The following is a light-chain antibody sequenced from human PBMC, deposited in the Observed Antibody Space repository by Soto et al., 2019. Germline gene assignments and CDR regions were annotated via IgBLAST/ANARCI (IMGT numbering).Light chain of an antibody. Sequence: QSALTQPPSASGSPGQSVTISCTGTSSDVGGYNYVSWYQQHPGKAPKLMIYEVIKRPSGVPDRFSGSKSGNTASLTVSGLQADDEADYYCSSYAGNTWVFGGGTQLTVL. CDR2: EVI. J-gene: IGLJ3*02. CDR1: SSDVGGYNY. CDR3: SSYAGNTWV. V-gene: IGLV2-8*01.